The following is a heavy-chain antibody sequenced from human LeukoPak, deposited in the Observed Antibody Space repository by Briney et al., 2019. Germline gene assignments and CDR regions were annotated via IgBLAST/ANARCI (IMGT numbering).Heavy chain of an antibody. V-gene: IGHV4-34*01. Sequence: SETLSLTCAVYSGSFSGYYWTWIRQPPGKGLEWIGEINHSGSTNYNPSLESRVTISVDTSKNQFSLKLSSVTATDTAVYYCARTYGDYDDAFDVWGQGTMVTVSS. CDR2: INHSGST. CDR1: SGSFSGYY. CDR3: ARTYGDYDDAFDV. D-gene: IGHD4-17*01. J-gene: IGHJ3*01.